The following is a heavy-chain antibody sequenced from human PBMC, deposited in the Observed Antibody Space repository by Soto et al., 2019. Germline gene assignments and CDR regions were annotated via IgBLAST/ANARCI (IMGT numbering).Heavy chain of an antibody. V-gene: IGHV3-48*01. CDR2: IRSSGSII. Sequence: GGSLRLSCVVSGFTFGSYSMNWVRQAPGKGLEWVSFIRSSGSIIYYADSVKGRFTISRDNAKNSLYLQMNSLRAEDTAVYYCARDSTYRNWDYFDYWGQGTQVTVSS. D-gene: IGHD1-1*01. J-gene: IGHJ4*02. CDR3: ARDSTYRNWDYFDY. CDR1: GFTFGSYS.